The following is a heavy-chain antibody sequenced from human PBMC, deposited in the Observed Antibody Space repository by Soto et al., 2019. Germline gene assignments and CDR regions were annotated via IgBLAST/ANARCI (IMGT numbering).Heavy chain of an antibody. J-gene: IGHJ6*02. CDR3: ARVCGGDCHNGMDV. Sequence: SETLSLTCAVSGGSISSDGCSWSWIRQPPGKGLEWIGYIYHSGSTYYNPSLKSRVTISVDRSKNQFSLKLSSVTAADTAVYYCARVCGGDCHNGMDVWGQGTTVTVSS. CDR2: IYHSGST. CDR1: GGSISSDGCS. D-gene: IGHD2-21*02. V-gene: IGHV4-30-2*01.